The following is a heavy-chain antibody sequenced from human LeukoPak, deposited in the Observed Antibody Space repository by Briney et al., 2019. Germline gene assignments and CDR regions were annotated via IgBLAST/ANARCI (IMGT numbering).Heavy chain of an antibody. Sequence: GGSLRLSCAASGFTVSSNFMSWVRQAPGKGLEWVSIIYSGGSTYYADSVKGRFTISRDTSKNTLYLQMNSLRAEDTAIYYCAKGSATWSYYFDYWGQGTLVTVSS. CDR3: AKGSATWSYYFDY. CDR2: IYSGGST. CDR1: GFTVSSNF. D-gene: IGHD2-8*02. J-gene: IGHJ4*02. V-gene: IGHV3-53*01.